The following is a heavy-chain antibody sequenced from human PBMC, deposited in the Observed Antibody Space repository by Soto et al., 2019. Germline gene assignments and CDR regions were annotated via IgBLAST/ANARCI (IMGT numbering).Heavy chain of an antibody. Sequence: GGSLRLSCAASGFTFSNAWMNWVRQAPGKGLEWVGRIKSKTDGGTTDYAAPVKGRFTISRDDSKNTLYLQMNSLKTEDTAVYYCTTGWESDSDAFDIWGQGTIVTVSS. J-gene: IGHJ3*02. CDR2: IKSKTDGGTT. CDR1: GFTFSNAW. V-gene: IGHV3-15*07. D-gene: IGHD1-26*01. CDR3: TTGWESDSDAFDI.